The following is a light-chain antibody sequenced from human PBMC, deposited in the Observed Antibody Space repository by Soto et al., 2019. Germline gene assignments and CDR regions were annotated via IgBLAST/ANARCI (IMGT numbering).Light chain of an antibody. Sequence: IPLTQFPSSLSASVGDRVTLTCRAGQGINSFLAWYQQKPGKAPKLLIYAAATLPSGVPSRFSGSASGTDFTLTISSLQPEDSATYYCQQLNDYPITFGHGTRLEIK. V-gene: IGKV1-9*01. CDR2: AAA. J-gene: IGKJ5*01. CDR3: QQLNDYPIT. CDR1: QGINSF.